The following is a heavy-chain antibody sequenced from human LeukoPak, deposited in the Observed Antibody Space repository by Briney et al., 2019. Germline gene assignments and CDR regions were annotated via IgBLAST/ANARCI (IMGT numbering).Heavy chain of an antibody. J-gene: IGHJ5*02. V-gene: IGHV3-23*01. CDR1: GFTVSSNY. CDR2: ISGSGGST. CDR3: AKGPRGAVVVVPAALLWFDP. D-gene: IGHD2-2*01. Sequence: GGSLRLSCAASGFTVSSNYMSWVRQAPGKGLEWVSAISGSGGSTYYADSVKGRFTISRDNSKNTLYLQMNSLRAEDTAVYYCAKGPRGAVVVVPAALLWFDPWGQGTLVTVSS.